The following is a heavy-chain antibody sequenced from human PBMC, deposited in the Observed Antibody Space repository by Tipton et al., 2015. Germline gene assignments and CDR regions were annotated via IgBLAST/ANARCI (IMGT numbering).Heavy chain of an antibody. CDR2: IYYSGDM. V-gene: IGHV4-38-2*01. J-gene: IGHJ4*02. CDR3: ACQDYDSLTRDYQTVDY. CDR1: GYSISSDYF. D-gene: IGHD3-9*01. Sequence: TLSLTCAVSGYSISSDYFWGWIRQPPGKGLEWIGSIYYSGDMYYNPSLKSRVAMSVDTSNNHFSLRLTSLTASDTAVYYCACQDYDSLTRDYQTVDYWGQGTLVTVSS.